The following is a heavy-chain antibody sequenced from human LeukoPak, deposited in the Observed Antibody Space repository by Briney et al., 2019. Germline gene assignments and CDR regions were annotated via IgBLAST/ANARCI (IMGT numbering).Heavy chain of an antibody. CDR2: INGDGSST. CDR1: GFTLSNYW. D-gene: IGHD2-2*01. V-gene: IGHV3-74*01. J-gene: IGHJ4*02. Sequence: GGSLRLSCAASGFTLSNYWMHWVRQAPGKGLVWVSHINGDGSSTSYADSVKGRFTISRDNAKNTLYLQMNSLRAEDTAVYYCARGGVPAAFDYWGQGTLVIVSS. CDR3: ARGGVPAAFDY.